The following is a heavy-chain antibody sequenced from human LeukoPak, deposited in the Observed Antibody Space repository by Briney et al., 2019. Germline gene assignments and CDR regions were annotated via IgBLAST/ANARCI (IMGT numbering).Heavy chain of an antibody. V-gene: IGHV1-46*01. CDR2: INPSGGST. Sequence: ASVKVSCKASGYTFTSYYMHWVRQAPGQGLEWMGIINPSGGSTSYAQKFQGRVTMTRDTSTSTVYMELSSLRSEDTAVYYCARAPVRYCSGGSCHSSNYFDYWGQGTLVTVSS. CDR1: GYTFTSYY. D-gene: IGHD2-15*01. J-gene: IGHJ4*02. CDR3: ARAPVRYCSGGSCHSSNYFDY.